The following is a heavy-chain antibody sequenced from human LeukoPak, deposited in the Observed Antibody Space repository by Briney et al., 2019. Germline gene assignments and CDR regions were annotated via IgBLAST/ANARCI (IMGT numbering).Heavy chain of an antibody. Sequence: ASETLSLTCTVSGGSISSSNYYWGWIRQPPGERLEWIGTIYYTGTTYYNPSLQSRVIISVDTSKNQFSLNLSSVTARDTALYYCARSVGTHRFDYWGQGILVTVSS. CDR2: IYYTGTT. V-gene: IGHV4-39*01. CDR1: GGSISSSNYY. D-gene: IGHD4-23*01. J-gene: IGHJ4*02. CDR3: ARSVGTHRFDY.